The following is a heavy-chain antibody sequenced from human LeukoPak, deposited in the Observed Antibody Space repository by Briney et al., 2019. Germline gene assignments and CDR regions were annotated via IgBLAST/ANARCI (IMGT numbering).Heavy chain of an antibody. J-gene: IGHJ4*02. CDR2: INPNDGDT. V-gene: IGHV1-2*02. D-gene: IGHD2-2*01. CDR3: ARANFLYCSSTTCLFDY. CDR1: GYTFTDYY. Sequence: ASVKVSCKAPGYTFTDYYMHWVRQAPGQGFEWMGWINPNDGDTNYAQKFQGRVTMTRDTSISTAHMEVSRLRSDDTAVYYCARANFLYCSSTTCLFDYWGQGTLVTVSS.